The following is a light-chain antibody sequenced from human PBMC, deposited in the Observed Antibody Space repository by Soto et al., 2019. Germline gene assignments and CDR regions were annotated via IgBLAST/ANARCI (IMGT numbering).Light chain of an antibody. Sequence: QSVLTQPASVSGSPGQSITISCTGTSSDVGGYNYVSWYQQYPGKAPKLMIYDVINRPSGFFNRFSGSKSGNTASLTFFGLQAEDEADYYCSSYTSSSTLVFGTGTKVTVL. CDR2: DVI. CDR3: SSYTSSSTLV. CDR1: SSDVGGYNY. J-gene: IGLJ1*01. V-gene: IGLV2-14*01.